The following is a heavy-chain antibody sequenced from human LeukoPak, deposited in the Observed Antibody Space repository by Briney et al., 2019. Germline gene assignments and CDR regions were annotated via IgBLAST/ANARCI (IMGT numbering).Heavy chain of an antibody. CDR3: ARRGQLGMGY. CDR2: INHSGST. V-gene: IGHV4-34*01. Sequence: SGTLSLTCAVSGGTFSGYNWSWVRQPPGKGLEWVGEINHSGSTNYNPSLKSRVTISVDTSKNQFSLKLSSVTAADTAVYYCARRGQLGMGYWGQGTLVTVSS. D-gene: IGHD7-27*01. J-gene: IGHJ4*02. CDR1: GGTFSGYN.